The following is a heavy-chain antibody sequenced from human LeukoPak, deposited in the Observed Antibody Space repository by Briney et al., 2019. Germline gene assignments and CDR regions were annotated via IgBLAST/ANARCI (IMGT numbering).Heavy chain of an antibody. CDR1: GFTFSTFW. D-gene: IGHD3-22*01. J-gene: IGHJ4*02. CDR3: AREASSGSGEDY. Sequence: GGSLRLSCAASGFTFSTFWMSWVRQAPGKGLEWVANILQDGSEKYYVDSVKGRFTISRDNAKNSLYLQMNSLRAEDTALYYCAREASSGSGEDYWGQGTLVTASS. V-gene: IGHV3-7*01. CDR2: ILQDGSEK.